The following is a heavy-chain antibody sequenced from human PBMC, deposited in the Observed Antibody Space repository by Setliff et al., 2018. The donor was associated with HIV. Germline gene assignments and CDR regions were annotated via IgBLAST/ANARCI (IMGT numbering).Heavy chain of an antibody. Sequence: ETLSLTCTVSGLSMGYNYWTWIRQSPGKGLEWIGYVHYSGSTRYNPSLRSRVTISVDTSKKKFSLKLTSMTATDTAVYYCASEKKAWSVSDSFYEYWGQGVPVTVSS. CDR3: ASEKKAWSVSDSFYEY. V-gene: IGHV4-59*01. CDR1: GLSMGYNY. CDR2: VHYSGST. D-gene: IGHD3-3*01. J-gene: IGHJ4*02.